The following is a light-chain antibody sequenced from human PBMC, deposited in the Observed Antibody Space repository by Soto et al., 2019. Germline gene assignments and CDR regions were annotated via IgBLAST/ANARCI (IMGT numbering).Light chain of an antibody. J-gene: IGKJ1*01. CDR1: QSVSNN. V-gene: IGKV3D-15*01. CDR3: QQYNNWPPKWT. CDR2: DAS. Sequence: EIVMTQSPATLSVSPGERATLSCRASQSVSNNLAWYQQKPGQAPRLLIYDASTRATGIPDRFSGSGSGTEFALTISSLQSADFAVYYCQQYNNWPPKWTFGQGTKVEIK.